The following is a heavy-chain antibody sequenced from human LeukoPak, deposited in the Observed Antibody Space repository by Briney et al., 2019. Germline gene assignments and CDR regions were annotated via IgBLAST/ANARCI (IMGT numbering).Heavy chain of an antibody. Sequence: GGSLRLSCTASGFTFGDSAMSWVRQAPGKGLEWVGFIRSKAYGGTTEYAASVKGRFTISRDDSKSIAYLQMKSLKTEDTAVYYCARVERVGMTVAAADWGQGTLVTVSS. CDR3: ARVERVGMTVAAAD. V-gene: IGHV3-49*04. J-gene: IGHJ4*02. CDR2: IRSKAYGGTT. D-gene: IGHD6-19*01. CDR1: GFTFGDSA.